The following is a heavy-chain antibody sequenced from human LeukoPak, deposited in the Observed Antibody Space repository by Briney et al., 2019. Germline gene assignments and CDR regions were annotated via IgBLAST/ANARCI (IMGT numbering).Heavy chain of an antibody. D-gene: IGHD3-22*01. Sequence: SQTLSLTCTVSGGSISSGSYYWSWIRQPAGKGLEWIGRIYTSGSTNYNPSLKSRVTISVDTSKNQFSLKLSSVTAADTAVYYCASQIVDENWFDPWGQGTLVTVSS. CDR3: ASQIVDENWFDP. CDR1: GGSISSGSYY. CDR2: IYTSGST. V-gene: IGHV4-61*02. J-gene: IGHJ5*02.